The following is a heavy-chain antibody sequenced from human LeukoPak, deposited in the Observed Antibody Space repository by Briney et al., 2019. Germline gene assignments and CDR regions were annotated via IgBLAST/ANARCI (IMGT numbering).Heavy chain of an antibody. V-gene: IGHV4-61*02. CDR3: ARVIAAVDYYYYYMDV. D-gene: IGHD6-13*01. J-gene: IGHJ6*03. Sequence: SQTLSLTCTVSGGSISSGSYYWSWIRQPAGKGLEWIGRIYTSGSTNYNPSLKSRVTISVDTSKNQFSLKLSSVTAADTAVYYCARVIAAVDYYYYYMDVWGKGTTVTVSS. CDR2: IYTSGST. CDR1: GGSISSGSYY.